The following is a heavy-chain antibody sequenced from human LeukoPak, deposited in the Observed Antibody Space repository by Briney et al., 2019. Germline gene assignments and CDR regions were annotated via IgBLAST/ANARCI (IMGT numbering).Heavy chain of an antibody. V-gene: IGHV5-51*01. CDR1: GYSFTSYW. CDR3: ARLSAETYYDILTGSRPYYYYYMDV. CDR2: IYPGDSDT. D-gene: IGHD3-9*01. Sequence: GESLKISCKGSGYSFTSYWTGWVRQMPGKGLEWMGIIYPGDSDTRYSPSFQGQVTISADKSISTAYLQWSSLKASDTAMYYCARLSAETYYDILTGSRPYYYYYMDVWGKGTTVTVSS. J-gene: IGHJ6*03.